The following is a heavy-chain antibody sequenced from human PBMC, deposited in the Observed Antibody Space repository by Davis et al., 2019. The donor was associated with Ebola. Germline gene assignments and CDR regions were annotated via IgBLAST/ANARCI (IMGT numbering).Heavy chain of an antibody. CDR3: ARDSSAYYYDSSGYGSYWYFDL. V-gene: IGHV4-59*01. CDR2: IYYSGST. CDR1: GASISSYY. D-gene: IGHD3-22*01. J-gene: IGHJ2*01. Sequence: GSLRLSCTVSGASISSYYWSWIRQPPGKGLEWIGYIYYSGSTNYNPSLKSRVTISVDTSKNQFSLKLSSVTAANTAVYYCARDSSAYYYDSSGYGSYWYFDLWGRGTLVTVSS.